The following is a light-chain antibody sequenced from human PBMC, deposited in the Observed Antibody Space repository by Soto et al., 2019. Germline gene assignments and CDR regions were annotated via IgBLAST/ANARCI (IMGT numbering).Light chain of an antibody. V-gene: IGLV2-14*01. CDR3: SSYTISNTYV. CDR2: EVS. Sequence: QSVLTHPASVSRSPGQSITISCTGTSSDVGGYNSVSWYQQHPGKTPKLMIFEVSNRPSEVSNRFSGSKSGNTASLTISGLQAEDEDDYSCSSYTISNTYVFGTGTKDTV. J-gene: IGLJ1*01. CDR1: SSDVGGYNS.